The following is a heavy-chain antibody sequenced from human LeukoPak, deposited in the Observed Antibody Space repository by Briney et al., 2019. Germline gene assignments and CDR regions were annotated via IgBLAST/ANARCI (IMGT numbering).Heavy chain of an antibody. D-gene: IGHD3-22*01. V-gene: IGHV4-34*01. CDR1: GGSFSGYY. CDR2: INPSGST. Sequence: PSETLSLACGVYGGSFSGYYWNWIRQPPGKGLEWIGEINPSGSTNYNLSLKSRVTISVVRSKNQFSLKLTSVTAADTAVYYCASRGDPRSSGYYYATNYFGMDVWGQGTTVTVSS. CDR3: ASRGDPRSSGYYYATNYFGMDV. J-gene: IGHJ6*02.